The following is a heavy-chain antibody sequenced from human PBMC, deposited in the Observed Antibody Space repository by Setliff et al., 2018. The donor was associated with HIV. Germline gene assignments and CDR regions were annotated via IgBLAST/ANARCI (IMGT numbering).Heavy chain of an antibody. V-gene: IGHV1-18*01. CDR1: GYTFTSYR. CDR3: TRSSSDWIQVRFDP. Sequence: ASVKVSCKASGYTFTSYRISWVRQAPGQGLEWMGWISAFDGNTNFEQKLQDRITMTTDTSTSTAYMELRSLRSDDTAVYFCTRSSSDWIQVRFDPWGQGTLVTVSS. D-gene: IGHD6-19*01. J-gene: IGHJ5*02. CDR2: ISAFDGNT.